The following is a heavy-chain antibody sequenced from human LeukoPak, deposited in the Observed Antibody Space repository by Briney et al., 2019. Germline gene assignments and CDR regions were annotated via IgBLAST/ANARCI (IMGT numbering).Heavy chain of an antibody. V-gene: IGHV3-13*04. Sequence: GGSLRLSCAASGFTFSNSDMHWVRQVIGKGLEWVSAIGSAGGTYYPGSVKGRFTISREDAKNSLYLQMNSLRAGDTAVYYCARGGGPHYDILTGYYHYAFDIWGQGTMVTVSS. CDR1: GFTFSNSD. CDR2: IGSAGGT. CDR3: ARGGGPHYDILTGYYHYAFDI. J-gene: IGHJ3*02. D-gene: IGHD3-9*01.